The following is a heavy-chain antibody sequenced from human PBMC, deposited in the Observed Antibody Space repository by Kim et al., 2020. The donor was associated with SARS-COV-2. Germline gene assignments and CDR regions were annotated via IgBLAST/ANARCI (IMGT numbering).Heavy chain of an antibody. V-gene: IGHV4-59*01. D-gene: IGHD6-13*01. CDR1: GGSISSYY. CDR3: ARRSFTAGTFVESGWFDP. J-gene: IGHJ5*02. CDR2: IYYSGST. Sequence: SETLSLTCTVSGGSISSYYWSWIRQPPGKGLEWIGYIYYSGSTNYNPSLKSRVTISVDTSKNQFSLKLSSVTAADTAVYYCARRSFTAGTFVESGWFDPWGQGTLVTVSS.